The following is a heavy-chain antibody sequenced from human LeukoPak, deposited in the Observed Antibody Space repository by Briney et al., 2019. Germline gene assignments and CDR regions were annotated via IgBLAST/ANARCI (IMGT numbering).Heavy chain of an antibody. CDR2: ISDDATST. CDR1: GFTFSSYW. V-gene: IGHV3-74*01. CDR3: TTGHPGNFDY. Sequence: GGSLRLSCAASGFTFSSYWMHWVRQVPGKGLLWVARISDDATSTKYVDSVKGRFTIARDSAKSTLYLQMNSLRVADTGVYYCTTGHPGNFDYWGQGTLVTVSS. J-gene: IGHJ4*02.